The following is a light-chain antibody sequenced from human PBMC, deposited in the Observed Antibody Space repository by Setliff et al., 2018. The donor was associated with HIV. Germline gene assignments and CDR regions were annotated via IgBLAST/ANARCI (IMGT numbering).Light chain of an antibody. CDR2: EGN. Sequence: QSALAQPRSMSGSPGQSVTISCTGTSSDVGSYNLVSWYQQHPGKAPKLIIYEGNKRPSGVSTRFSGSKSGNTASLTISGLQAEDEADYYCCSFAGSSTSVFGTGTKGTVL. V-gene: IGLV2-23*01. CDR1: SSDVGSYNL. J-gene: IGLJ1*01. CDR3: CSFAGSSTSV.